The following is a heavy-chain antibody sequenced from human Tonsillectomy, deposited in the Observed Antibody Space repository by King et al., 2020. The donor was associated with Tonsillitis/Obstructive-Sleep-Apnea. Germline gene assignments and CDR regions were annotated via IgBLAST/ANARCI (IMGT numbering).Heavy chain of an antibody. CDR1: GYSFASYW. Sequence: VQLVQSGAEVKEPGESLRISCKGSGYSFASYWINWVRQMPGKGLEWMGKIDPSDSYANYSPSFQGHVTFSVEKSIRTAHLQWGSLRASDNAMYYCARGGIGYDFAFDIWGQGTMVTVSS. D-gene: IGHD5-12*01. V-gene: IGHV5-10-1*01. J-gene: IGHJ3*02. CDR2: IDPSDSYA. CDR3: ARGGIGYDFAFDI.